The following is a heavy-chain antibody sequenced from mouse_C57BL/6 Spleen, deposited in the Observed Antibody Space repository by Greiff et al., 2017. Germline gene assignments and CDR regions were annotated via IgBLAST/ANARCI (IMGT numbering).Heavy chain of an antibody. CDR1: GFNIKDYY. CDR3: ALYYYGSSPAWFAY. Sequence: VQLKQSGAELVKPGASVKLSCTASGFNIKDYYMHWVKQRTEQGLEWIGRIDPEDGETKYAPKFPGKATITADTSSNKAYLQLSSLTSEDTAVYYSALYYYGSSPAWFAYWGQGTLVTVSA. CDR2: IDPEDGET. D-gene: IGHD1-1*01. V-gene: IGHV14-2*01. J-gene: IGHJ3*01.